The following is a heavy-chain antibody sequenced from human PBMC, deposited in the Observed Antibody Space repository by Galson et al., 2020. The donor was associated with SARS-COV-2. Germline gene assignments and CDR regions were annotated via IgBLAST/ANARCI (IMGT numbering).Heavy chain of an antibody. CDR3: ARDPSVRGSWYENDFDY. Sequence: ASVKVSCKASGYTFTSYGISWVRQAPGQGLEWMGWISAYNGNTNYAQKLQGRVTMTTDTSTSTAYMELRSLRSDDTAVYYCARDPSVRGSWYENDFDYWGQGTLVTVSS. D-gene: IGHD6-13*01. CDR2: ISAYNGNT. V-gene: IGHV1-18*01. J-gene: IGHJ4*02. CDR1: GYTFTSYG.